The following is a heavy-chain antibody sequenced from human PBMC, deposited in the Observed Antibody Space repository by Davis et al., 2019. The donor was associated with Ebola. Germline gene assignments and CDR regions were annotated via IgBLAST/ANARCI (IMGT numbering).Heavy chain of an antibody. CDR3: ARASGKYSYGGIDY. D-gene: IGHD3-16*01. Sequence: ASVQVPCKASGYSFTGHYIHWVRQAPGHGLEWVGWINPTSGVTNYAQKFQGRVIMTRDTSITTVNMELSSLRYDDAAIYYCARASGKYSYGGIDYWGHGTLVIVSS. V-gene: IGHV1-2*02. J-gene: IGHJ4*01. CDR1: GYSFTGHY. CDR2: INPTSGVT.